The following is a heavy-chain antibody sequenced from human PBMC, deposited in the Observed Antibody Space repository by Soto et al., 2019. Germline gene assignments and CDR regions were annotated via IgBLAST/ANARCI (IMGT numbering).Heavy chain of an antibody. CDR2: MNAYNGNT. J-gene: IGHJ4*02. D-gene: IGHD6-19*01. CDR3: ARDPVAATYFDY. CDR1: GYTFTSYG. V-gene: IGHV1-18*01. Sequence: QVQLVQSGAEVKKPGASVKVSCKASGYTFTSYGISWVRQAPGPGLEWMGWMNAYNGNTNQAQKLQGLVTMTADTSTSTASMELRSLRADDTAVFYCARDPVAATYFDYWGQATLVTVSS.